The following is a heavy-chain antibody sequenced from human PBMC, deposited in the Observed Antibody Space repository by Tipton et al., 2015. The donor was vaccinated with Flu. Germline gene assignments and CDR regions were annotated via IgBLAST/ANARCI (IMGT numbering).Heavy chain of an antibody. D-gene: IGHD3-10*01. V-gene: IGHV4-38-2*02. J-gene: IGHJ4*02. CDR2: VYHGGTT. CDR3: ATTTYYYGSGTHDY. Sequence: LRLSCTVSGYSISSRYYWGWIRQPPGKGLEWIGCVYHGGTTYYNPSLKSRVAISLDTFTNQFSLKLTSVTAADTAVYYCATTTYYYGSGTHDYWGQGTPVTVSS. CDR1: GYSISSRYY.